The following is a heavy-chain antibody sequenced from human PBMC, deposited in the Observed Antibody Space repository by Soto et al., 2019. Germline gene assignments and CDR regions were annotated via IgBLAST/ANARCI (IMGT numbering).Heavy chain of an antibody. CDR1: GFTFSSYG. CDR2: ISYDGSNK. D-gene: IGHD6-13*01. Sequence: GGSLRLSCAASGFTFSSYGMHWVRQAPGKGLEWVAVISYDGSNKYYADSVKGRFTISRDNSKNTLYLQMNSLRAEDTAVYYCAKGGGIAADYYYYGMDVWGQGTTVTSP. CDR3: AKGGGIAADYYYYGMDV. V-gene: IGHV3-30*18. J-gene: IGHJ6*02.